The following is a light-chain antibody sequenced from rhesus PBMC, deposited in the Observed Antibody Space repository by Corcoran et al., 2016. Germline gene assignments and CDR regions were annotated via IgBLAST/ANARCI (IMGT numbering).Light chain of an antibody. CDR3: SLYGCINAYI. V-gene: IGLV2-23*01. CDR2: DVN. CDR1: SSDIGAYNN. Sequence: QAALTQPPSVSGSPRQSVNISCTGTSSDIGAYNNVSWYQQHPGKAPKLEIYDVNKRPSGVSDRFSGSKSGYTASLTISGLQAEDDADYYCSLYGCINAYIFGAGTRLTVL. J-gene: IGLJ1*01.